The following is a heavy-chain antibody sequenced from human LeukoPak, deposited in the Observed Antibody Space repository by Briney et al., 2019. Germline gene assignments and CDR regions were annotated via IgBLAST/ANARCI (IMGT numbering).Heavy chain of an antibody. J-gene: IGHJ3*02. D-gene: IGHD4-17*01. CDR3: ARYMTTVTTRDAFDI. CDR2: IYTSGST. V-gene: IGHV4-4*07. Sequence: SETLSLTCTVSGGSISSYYCSWIRQPAGKGLEWIGRIYTSGSTNYNPSLKSRVTMSVDTSKNQFSLKLSSVTAADTAVYYCARYMTTVTTRDAFDIWGQGTMVTVSS. CDR1: GGSISSYY.